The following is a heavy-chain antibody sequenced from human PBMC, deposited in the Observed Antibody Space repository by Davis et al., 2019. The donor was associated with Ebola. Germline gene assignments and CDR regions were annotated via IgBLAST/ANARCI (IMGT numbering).Heavy chain of an antibody. CDR1: GFTFSSYG. CDR3: ARDSGLVVVPSAPAPLDH. Sequence: GESLKISCAASGFTFSSYGMHWVRQAPGKGLEWVAVVYFDGSYKYYGDSAKSQFTTSRDNSNNTLYLQMNSLRADDTAVYYCARDSGLVVVPSAPAPLDHWGQGTLVTVSS. CDR2: VYFDGSYK. D-gene: IGHD2-2*01. J-gene: IGHJ4*02. V-gene: IGHV3-33*01.